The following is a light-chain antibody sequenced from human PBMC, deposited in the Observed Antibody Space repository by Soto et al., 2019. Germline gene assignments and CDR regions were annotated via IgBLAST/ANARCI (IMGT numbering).Light chain of an antibody. CDR2: DNN. CDR3: AAWDDSLNGYV. V-gene: IGLV1-44*01. CDR1: SSNIGRNT. Sequence: QSVRTQPPSASGTPGQRVTISCSGSSSNIGRNTVNWYQQLPGTAPKLLIYDNNQRPSGVPDRFSGSKSGTSASLAISGLQSEDEADYYCAAWDDSLNGYVFATGTKVTVL. J-gene: IGLJ1*01.